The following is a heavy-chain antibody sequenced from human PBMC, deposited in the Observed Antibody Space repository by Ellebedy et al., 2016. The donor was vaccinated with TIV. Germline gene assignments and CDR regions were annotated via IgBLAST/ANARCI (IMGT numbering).Heavy chain of an antibody. D-gene: IGHD3-10*01. J-gene: IGHJ4*02. Sequence: PGGSLRLSCVASGFIFSSYYMIWVRQAPGKGLEWISYISGSGGMMDHADSVKGRFTISRDNAKNSLYLQLSSLRAEDTAVYYCARRSRGPSYYFDYWGQGALVTVSS. V-gene: IGHV3-48*03. CDR1: GFIFSSYY. CDR2: ISGSGGMM. CDR3: ARRSRGPSYYFDY.